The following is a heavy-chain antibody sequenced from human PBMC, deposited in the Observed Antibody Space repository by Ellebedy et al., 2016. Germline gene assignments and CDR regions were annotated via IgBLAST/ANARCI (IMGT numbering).Heavy chain of an antibody. D-gene: IGHD1-1*01. Sequence: GESLKISCAASGFSVSSNDMSWVRQRPGKGLECVSLISSGGATFYADSVEGRFTISRDNSKKRLYLQMSGLGADDTAVYYCVTRHNAAFDIWGQGTTVTVSS. J-gene: IGHJ3*02. CDR3: VTRHNAAFDI. V-gene: IGHV3-53*01. CDR2: ISSGGAT. CDR1: GFSVSSND.